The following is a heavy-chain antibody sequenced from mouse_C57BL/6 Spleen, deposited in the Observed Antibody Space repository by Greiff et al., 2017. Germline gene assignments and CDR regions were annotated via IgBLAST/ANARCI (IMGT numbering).Heavy chain of an antibody. J-gene: IGHJ4*01. Sequence: QVQLQQSGPGLVQPSQSLSITCTASGFSLTSYGVHWVRQSPGQGLEWLGVIWSGGGTDYNAAFISRLSISTDNSKSQVFFKMSSRQADDTAIYYCARKELEREEYAMDYWGQGTSVTVSS. CDR3: ARKELEREEYAMDY. CDR2: IWSGGGT. CDR1: GFSLTSYG. V-gene: IGHV2-2*01. D-gene: IGHD4-1*01.